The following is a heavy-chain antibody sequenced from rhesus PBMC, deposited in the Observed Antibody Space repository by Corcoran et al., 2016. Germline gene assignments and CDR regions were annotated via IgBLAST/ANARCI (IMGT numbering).Heavy chain of an antibody. Sequence: QVQLQESGPGVVKPSETLSLTCAVSGFSISSGYDWSWIRQPPGKGLGWIGYFYGSRGSTNYNPSLKNRVTLSKDTSKTQFSLRLGSVTAADTAVYYCARSPPAQYYFDYWGQGVLVTVSS. CDR3: ARSPPAQYYFDY. CDR1: GFSISSGYD. V-gene: IGHV4-76*01. J-gene: IGHJ4*01. CDR2: FYGSRGST.